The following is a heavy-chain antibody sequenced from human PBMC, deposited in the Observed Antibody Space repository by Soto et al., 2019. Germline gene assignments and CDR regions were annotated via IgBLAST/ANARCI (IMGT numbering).Heavy chain of an antibody. CDR2: IYHTGNA. CDR3: ARVRSCGGDCLLRKHRYYFDY. Sequence: PSETLSLTCSVSGDSISNSRFYWAWIRQPPGEGLEWIGSIYHTGNAYYNPSLKSRVTISVDTSKNQFSLKLSSVTATDTAVYYCARVRSCGGDCLLRKHRYYFDYWGQGTLVTVSS. CDR1: GDSISNSRFY. D-gene: IGHD2-21*02. V-gene: IGHV4-39*07. J-gene: IGHJ4*02.